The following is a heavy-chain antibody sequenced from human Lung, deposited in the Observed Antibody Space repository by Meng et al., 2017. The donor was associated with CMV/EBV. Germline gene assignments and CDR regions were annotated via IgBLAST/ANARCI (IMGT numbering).Heavy chain of an antibody. CDR1: GFTFSVHA. CDR3: AKDDTSGNGVYDAFDI. D-gene: IGHD2-8*01. CDR2: IGSPGDT. J-gene: IGHJ3*02. V-gene: IGHV3-23*01. Sequence: GEXXKISCAAAGFTFSVHAMSWVRQAPGKGLKWVSTIGSPGDTFYADSVRGRFTISRDNSKNTLYLQMNSLRAEDTAVYYCAKDDTSGNGVYDAFDIWGQGTMVTVSS.